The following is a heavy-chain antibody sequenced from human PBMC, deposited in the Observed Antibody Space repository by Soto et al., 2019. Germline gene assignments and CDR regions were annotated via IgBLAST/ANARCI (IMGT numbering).Heavy chain of an antibody. CDR1: GDSVSSNSAA. CDR2: TYYRSKWYN. D-gene: IGHD6-13*01. V-gene: IGHV6-1*01. Sequence: SQTLSLTCAISGDSVSSNSAAWNWIRQSPSRGLEWLGRTYYRSKWYNDYAVSVKSRITINPDTSKNQFSLQPNSVTPEDTAVYYCARDRGYSRRKSDYYYGMDVWGQGTTVTVSS. CDR3: ARDRGYSRRKSDYYYGMDV. J-gene: IGHJ6*02.